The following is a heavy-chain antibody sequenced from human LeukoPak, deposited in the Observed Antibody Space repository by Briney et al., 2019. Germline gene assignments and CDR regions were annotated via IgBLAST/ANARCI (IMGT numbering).Heavy chain of an antibody. CDR3: AKLGYCSGGSCYSHFDY. Sequence: GGSLRLSCAASGFTFSSYAMSWVRQAPGKGLEWVSANSGSGGSTYYADSVKGRFTISRDNSKNTLYLQMNSPRAEDTAVYYCAKLGYCSGGSCYSHFDYWGQGTLVTVSS. CDR2: NSGSGGST. V-gene: IGHV3-23*01. D-gene: IGHD2-15*01. J-gene: IGHJ4*02. CDR1: GFTFSSYA.